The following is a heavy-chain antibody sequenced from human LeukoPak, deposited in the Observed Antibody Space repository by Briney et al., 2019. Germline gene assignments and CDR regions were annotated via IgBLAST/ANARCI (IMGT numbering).Heavy chain of an antibody. CDR2: IFTSGST. CDR1: GDSISSYF. V-gene: IGHV4-4*09. D-gene: IGHD2-15*01. J-gene: IGHJ4*02. Sequence: PSETLSLTCTVSGDSISSYFWSWIRQPPGKGLEWIGYIFTSGSTNYNPSHKSRVTISVDTSKNQFSLKLSSVTAADTAVYYCARHLSGGYTTYFDYWGQGTLVSVSS. CDR3: ARHLSGGYTTYFDY.